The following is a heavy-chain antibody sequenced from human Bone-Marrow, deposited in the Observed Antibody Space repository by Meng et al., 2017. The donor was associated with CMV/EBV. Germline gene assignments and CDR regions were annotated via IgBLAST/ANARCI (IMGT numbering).Heavy chain of an antibody. D-gene: IGHD2-2*01. V-gene: IGHV1-69*05. CDR2: IIPIFGTA. J-gene: IGHJ5*02. CDR3: ASQIVVVPAAKYHNWFDP. Sequence: SVKVSCKASGGTFSSYAISWVRQAPGQGLEWMGGIIPIFGTANYAQKFQGRVTITTDESTSTAYMELSRLRSDDTAVYYCASQIVVVPAAKYHNWFDPWGQGTLVTVSS. CDR1: GGTFSSYA.